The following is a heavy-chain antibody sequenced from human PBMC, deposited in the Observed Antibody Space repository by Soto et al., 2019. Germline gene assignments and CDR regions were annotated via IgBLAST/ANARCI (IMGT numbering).Heavy chain of an antibody. J-gene: IGHJ5*02. CDR2: IYYSGST. CDR1: GGSISSGGYY. V-gene: IGHV4-31*03. Sequence: PSETLSLTCTVSGGSISSGGYYWSWICQHPGKGLEWIGYIYYSGSTYYNPSLKSRVTISVDTSKNQFSLKLSSVTAADTAVYYCARGKVIVVVVAATLFDPWGQGTLVTVSS. D-gene: IGHD2-15*01. CDR3: ARGKVIVVVVAATLFDP.